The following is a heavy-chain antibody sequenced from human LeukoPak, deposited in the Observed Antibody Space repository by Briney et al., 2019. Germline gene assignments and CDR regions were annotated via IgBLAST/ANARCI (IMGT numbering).Heavy chain of an antibody. CDR1: GGSISSYY. J-gene: IGHJ3*02. CDR2: IYYSGST. Sequence: SETLSLTCTVSGGSISSYYWSWIRQPPGKGLEWIGYIYYSGSTNYNPSLKSRVTISVDTSKNQFSLKLSSVTAADTAVYYCARGRYDYVWGSYRFVAFDIWGQGTMVTVSS. V-gene: IGHV4-59*01. D-gene: IGHD3-16*02. CDR3: ARGRYDYVWGSYRFVAFDI.